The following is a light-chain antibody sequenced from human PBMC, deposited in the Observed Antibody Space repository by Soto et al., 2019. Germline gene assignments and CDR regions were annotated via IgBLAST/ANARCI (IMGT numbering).Light chain of an antibody. CDR3: QQRSNWLFT. Sequence: EIVLTQSPATLSLSPGERATLSCRASQSVSSYLAWYQQKPGQAPRLLIYDAANRATGSPARFSGGGPGTDFTLPISSPEPEDVAVYHCQQRSNWLFTSGGGTKVESK. CDR2: DAA. CDR1: QSVSSY. J-gene: IGKJ4*01. V-gene: IGKV3-11*01.